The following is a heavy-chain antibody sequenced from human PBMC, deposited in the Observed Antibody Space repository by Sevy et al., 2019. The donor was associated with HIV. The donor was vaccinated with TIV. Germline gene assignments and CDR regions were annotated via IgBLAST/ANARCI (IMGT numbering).Heavy chain of an antibody. CDR2: IKEDGTEL. Sequence: GGSLRLSCAASGFTTGFTFSDYWMAWVRQAPGKGLEWVGNIKEDGTELFYLDSLKGRFTISRDNAKNLLYLQMNSLRAEDTAVYYCARGGYYGYSGLDYWGQGTLVTVSS. CDR3: ARGGYYGYSGLDY. D-gene: IGHD3-10*01. V-gene: IGHV3-7*01. J-gene: IGHJ4*02. CDR1: GFTTGFTFSDYW.